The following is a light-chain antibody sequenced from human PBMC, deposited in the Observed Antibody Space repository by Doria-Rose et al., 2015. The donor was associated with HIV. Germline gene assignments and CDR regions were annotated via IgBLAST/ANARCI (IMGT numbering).Light chain of an antibody. CDR2: AAS. V-gene: IGKV1-39*01. J-gene: IGKJ3*01. CDR3: QQSYSTPIFT. Sequence: WYQQKPGKAPKLLISAASSLQSGVPSRFSGSGSGTEFTLTISSLQREDFATYYCQQSYSTPIFTFGPGTKVDIK.